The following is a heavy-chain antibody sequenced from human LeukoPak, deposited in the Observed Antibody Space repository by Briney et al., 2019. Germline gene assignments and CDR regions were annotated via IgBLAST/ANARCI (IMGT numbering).Heavy chain of an antibody. Sequence: ASVKVSCKASGYTFTSYAISWVRQAPGQGLEWMGGIIPIFGTANYAQKFQGRVTITADKSTSTAYMELSSLRSEDTAVYYCAKDLRPMVRGVRPPLFDYWGQGTLVTVSS. D-gene: IGHD3-10*01. J-gene: IGHJ4*02. CDR2: IIPIFGTA. CDR3: AKDLRPMVRGVRPPLFDY. CDR1: GYTFTSYA. V-gene: IGHV1-69*06.